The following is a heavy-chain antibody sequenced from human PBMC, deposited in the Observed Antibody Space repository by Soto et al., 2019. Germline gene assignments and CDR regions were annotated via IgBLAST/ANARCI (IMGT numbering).Heavy chain of an antibody. V-gene: IGHV4-34*01. CDR3: ARGSGIVALPGELEDVKYDY. CDR1: GQSFSGHS. D-gene: IGHD1-1*01. CDR2: INESGST. J-gene: IGHJ4*02. Sequence: QVQLQQWGAGLVKPSETLSLSCAVYGQSFSGHSWAWIRQPPGKGLEWIGEINESGSTYYNPSLKSRVTNSTDTSKTQFSLKLSSVSAADTAAYFCARGSGIVALPGELEDVKYDYWGQGTLVNVSS.